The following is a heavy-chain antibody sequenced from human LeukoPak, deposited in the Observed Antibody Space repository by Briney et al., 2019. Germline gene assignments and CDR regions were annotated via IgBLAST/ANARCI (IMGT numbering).Heavy chain of an antibody. V-gene: IGHV4-4*02. CDR1: GGSISSSNW. CDR2: IYHSGST. J-gene: IGHJ4*02. CDR3: ATLHSSSWHGGLW. D-gene: IGHD6-13*01. Sequence: SGTLSLTCAVSGGSISSSNWWSWVRQPPGKGLEWIGEIYHSGSTNYNPSLKSRVTISVDKSKNQFSLKLSSVTAADTAVYYCATLHSSSWHGGLWWGQGTLVTVSS.